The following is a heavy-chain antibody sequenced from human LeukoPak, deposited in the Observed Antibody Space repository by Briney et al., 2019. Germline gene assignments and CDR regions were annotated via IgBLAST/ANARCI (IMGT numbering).Heavy chain of an antibody. CDR2: ISYDGSNK. Sequence: GGSLRLSCAASGFTFSSYAMHWVRQAPGKGLEWVAVISYDGSNKYYADSVEGRFTISRGNSKNTLYLQMNSLRAEDTAVYYCASTMVRGVRTGQLNDYWGQGTLVTVSS. V-gene: IGHV3-30-3*01. D-gene: IGHD3-10*01. CDR1: GFTFSSYA. CDR3: ASTMVRGVRTGQLNDY. J-gene: IGHJ4*02.